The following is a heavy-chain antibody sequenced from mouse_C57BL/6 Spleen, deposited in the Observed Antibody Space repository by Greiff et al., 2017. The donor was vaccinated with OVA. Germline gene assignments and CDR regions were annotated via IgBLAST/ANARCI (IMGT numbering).Heavy chain of an antibody. CDR1: GFTFNTYA. CDR3: MKDGFGY. Sequence: EVQLVESGGGLVQPIGSLKLSCAASGFTFNTYAMPWVRQAPGKGLEWVARISSKSSNYATSYDESVKDRFTISRDDSQSMLYLQMNNLKTEDTAMYYCMKDGFGYWGQGTTLTVSA. V-gene: IGHV10-3*01. D-gene: IGHD1-1*01. J-gene: IGHJ2*01. CDR2: ISSKSSNYAT.